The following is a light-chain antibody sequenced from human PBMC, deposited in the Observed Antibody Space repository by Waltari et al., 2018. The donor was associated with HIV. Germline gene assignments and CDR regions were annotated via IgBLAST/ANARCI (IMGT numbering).Light chain of an antibody. CDR1: SSDVGGYNY. CDR3: ASWDDGLSGHV. Sequence: QSALTQPRSVSGSPGQSVTISCTGTSSDVGGYNYVSWYQQHPGKAPKLMIYDVSKRPSGVPDRFSGSESGNTASLTISGLQAEDEAQYYCASWDDGLSGHVFGGGT. CDR2: DVS. J-gene: IGLJ1*01. V-gene: IGLV2-11*01.